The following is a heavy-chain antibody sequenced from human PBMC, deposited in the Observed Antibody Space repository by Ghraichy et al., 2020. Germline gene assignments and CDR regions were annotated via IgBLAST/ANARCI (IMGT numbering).Heavy chain of an antibody. CDR3: ARDRSGSYRDYYYYYMDV. CDR2: IIPILGIA. CDR1: GGTFSSYT. J-gene: IGHJ6*03. D-gene: IGHD1-26*01. V-gene: IGHV1-69*04. Sequence: SVKVSCKASGGTFSSYTISWVRQAPGQGLEWMGRIIPILGIANYAQKFQGRVTITADKSTSTAYMELSSLRSEDTAVYYCARDRSGSYRDYYYYYMDVWGKGTTVTVSS.